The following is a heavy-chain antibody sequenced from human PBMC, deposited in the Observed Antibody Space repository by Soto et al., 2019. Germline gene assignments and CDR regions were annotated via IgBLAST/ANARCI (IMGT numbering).Heavy chain of an antibody. V-gene: IGHV1-18*01. CDR3: ARDLAYCGGDCYPFDY. CDR1: GYTFTSNG. D-gene: IGHD2-21*02. J-gene: IGHJ4*02. Sequence: QVQLVQSGAEVKKPGASVKVSCKASGYTFTSNGISWVRQAPGQGLEWMGWIRAYNGNTNYAQKLQGRVTMTTDTSTSTAYMELRSLRSDDTAVYYCARDLAYCGGDCYPFDYWGQGTLVTVSS. CDR2: IRAYNGNT.